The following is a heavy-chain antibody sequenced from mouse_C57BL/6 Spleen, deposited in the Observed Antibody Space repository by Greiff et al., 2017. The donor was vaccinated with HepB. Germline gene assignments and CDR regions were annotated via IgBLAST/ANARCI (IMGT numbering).Heavy chain of an antibody. CDR1: GYTFTSYW. V-gene: IGHV1-64*01. J-gene: IGHJ2*01. CDR2: IHPNSGST. D-gene: IGHD2-3*01. CDR3: ARSRLLEDFDY. Sequence: QVHVKQPGAELVKPGASVKLSCKASGYTFTSYWMHWVKQRPGQGLEWIGMIHPNSGSTNYNEKFKSKATLTVDKSSSTAYMQLSSLTSEDSAVYYCARSRLLEDFDYWGQGTTLTVSS.